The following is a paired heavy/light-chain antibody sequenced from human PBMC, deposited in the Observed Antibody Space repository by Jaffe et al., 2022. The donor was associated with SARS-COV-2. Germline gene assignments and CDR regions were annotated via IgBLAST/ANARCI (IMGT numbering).Heavy chain of an antibody. CDR2: IYYSGST. J-gene: IGHJ3*02. CDR1: GGSISSYY. V-gene: IGHV4-59*08. D-gene: IGHD7-27*01. CDR3: AISRPNVRRHLGSAFDI. Sequence: QVQLQESGPGLVKPSETLSLTCTVSGGSISSYYWSWIRQPPGKGLEWIGYIYYSGSTNYNPSLKSRVTISVDTSKNQFSLKLSSVTAADTAVYYCAISRPNVRRHLGSAFDIWGQGTMVTVSS.
Light chain of an antibody. CDR2: AAS. CDR3: QQSYSTQIT. V-gene: IGKV1-39*01. J-gene: IGKJ5*01. Sequence: DIQMTQSPSSLSASVGDRVTITCRASQSISSYLNWYQQKPGKAPKLLIYAASSLQSGVPSRFSGSGSGTDFTLTISSLQPEDFATYYCQQSYSTQITFGQGTRLEIK. CDR1: QSISSY.